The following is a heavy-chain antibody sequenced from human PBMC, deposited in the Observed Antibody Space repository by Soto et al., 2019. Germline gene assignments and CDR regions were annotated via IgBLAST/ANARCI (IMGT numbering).Heavy chain of an antibody. D-gene: IGHD4-17*01. Sequence: QVQLVQSGAEVKKPGSSVKVSCKASGGTFSSYAISWVRQAPGQGLEWMGGIIPIFGTANYAQKFQGRATITADESTSTAYMELSSLRSEDTAVYYCARAGDSYMTTVLTPFDYWGQGTLVTVSS. CDR2: IIPIFGTA. CDR1: GGTFSSYA. J-gene: IGHJ4*02. CDR3: ARAGDSYMTTVLTPFDY. V-gene: IGHV1-69*01.